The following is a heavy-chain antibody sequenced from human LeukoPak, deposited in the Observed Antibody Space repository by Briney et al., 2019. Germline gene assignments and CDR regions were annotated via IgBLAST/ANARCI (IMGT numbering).Heavy chain of an antibody. V-gene: IGHV3-7*05. CDR2: IKPDGSEK. Sequence: GGSLRLSCAASGFTFSDYYMDWVRQAPGKGLEWVANIKPDGSEKWYVDSVKGRFTISRDNGKNSLNLQLNSLRAEDTAVYYCARDFFAFDIWGQGTMVTVSS. D-gene: IGHD3-3*01. CDR3: ARDFFAFDI. CDR1: GFTFSDYY. J-gene: IGHJ3*02.